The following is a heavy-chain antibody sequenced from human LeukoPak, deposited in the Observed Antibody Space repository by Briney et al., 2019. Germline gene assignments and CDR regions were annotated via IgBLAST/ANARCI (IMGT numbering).Heavy chain of an antibody. V-gene: IGHV3-23*01. D-gene: IGHD3-22*01. CDR2: ISGSGGST. CDR1: GFTFSSYA. J-gene: IGHJ4*02. CDR3: AKSMYYYDSSGYSFDY. Sequence: PGGSLRLSCAASGFTFSSYAMSWVRQAPGKGLEWVSAISGSGGSTYYADSVKGRFTISRDNSKNTLYLQMNSLRAEDTAVYYCAKSMYYYDSSGYSFDYWGQGTLDTVSS.